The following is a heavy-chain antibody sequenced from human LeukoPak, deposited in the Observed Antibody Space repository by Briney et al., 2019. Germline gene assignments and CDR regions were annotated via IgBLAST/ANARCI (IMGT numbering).Heavy chain of an antibody. CDR3: VKDPLASTTGKYYMDV. J-gene: IGHJ6*03. CDR2: VSVTGAP. Sequence: QPGGSLRLSSVASGFSFSSYAMSWVRQTPERGLEWVSSVSVTGAPYNGDSAKGRFTTSRDNSKNTMYLQMNSLRAEDTAVYYCVKDPLASTTGKYYMDVWGKGTTVIVSS. V-gene: IGHV3-23*01. CDR1: GFSFSSYA. D-gene: IGHD1-1*01.